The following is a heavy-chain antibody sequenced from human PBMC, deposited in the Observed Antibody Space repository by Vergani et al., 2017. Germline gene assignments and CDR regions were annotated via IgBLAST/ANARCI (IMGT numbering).Heavy chain of an antibody. V-gene: IGHV3-21*01. D-gene: IGHD1-1*01. J-gene: IGHJ6*02. CDR1: GFTFSSYS. CDR2: ISSSSSYI. CDR3: ARIWNQYDYYGMDV. Sequence: EVQLVESGGGLVKPGGSLRLSCAASGFTFSSYSMNWVRQAPGKGLEWVSSISSSSSYIYYADSVKGRFTISRDNAKNSLYLQMNSLRAEDTAVYYCARIWNQYDYYGMDVGSQGTTVTVSS.